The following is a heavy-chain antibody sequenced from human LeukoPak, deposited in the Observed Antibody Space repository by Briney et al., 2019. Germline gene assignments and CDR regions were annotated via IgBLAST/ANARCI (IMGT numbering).Heavy chain of an antibody. CDR1: GGTFSSYA. J-gene: IGHJ6*04. D-gene: IGHD2-15*01. Sequence: WASVKVSCKASGGTFSSYAISWVRQAPGQGLEWMGGIIPIFGTANYAQKFQGRVTITADESTSTAYMELSSLRSEDTAVYYCARLRSGYYYYGMDVWGKGTTVTVSS. V-gene: IGHV1-69*13. CDR3: ARLRSGYYYYGMDV. CDR2: IIPIFGTA.